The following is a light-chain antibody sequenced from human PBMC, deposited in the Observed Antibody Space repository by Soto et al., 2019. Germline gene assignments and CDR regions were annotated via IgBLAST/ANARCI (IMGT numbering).Light chain of an antibody. CDR1: SSDVGGYNS. J-gene: IGLJ3*02. CDR3: SSYTISSTLGV. V-gene: IGLV2-14*01. Sequence: QSALTQPASVSGSPGQSITISCTGTSSDVGGYNSVSWYQQHPGKAPKLMIYDVSNRPSGVSNRFSGSKSGNTASLTISGLQAEDEVDYSCSSYTISSTLGVFGGGTKLTVL. CDR2: DVS.